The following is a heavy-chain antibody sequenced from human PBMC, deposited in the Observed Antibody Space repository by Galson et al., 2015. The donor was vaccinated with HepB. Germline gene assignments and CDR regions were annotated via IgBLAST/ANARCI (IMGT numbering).Heavy chain of an antibody. V-gene: IGHV1-69-2*01. J-gene: IGHJ6*02. CDR3: ATGGRGGTYIIDYYGMDV. CDR1: GYTFSDYY. Sequence: VKVSCKVSGYTFSDYYMHWVQQAPGKGLKWMGLVDPEEGETRYAEKFQGRVTIIADRSTDTAYMELSSLRSEDTAVYYCATGGRGGTYIIDYYGMDVWGQGTTVIVSS. D-gene: IGHD1-26*01. CDR2: VDPEEGET.